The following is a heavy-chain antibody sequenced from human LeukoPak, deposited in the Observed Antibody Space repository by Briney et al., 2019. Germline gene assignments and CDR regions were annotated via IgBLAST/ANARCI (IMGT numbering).Heavy chain of an antibody. CDR3: ARSGYEPDNYYYYYMDV. CDR1: GGTFSSYA. V-gene: IGHV1-69*05. J-gene: IGHJ6*03. D-gene: IGHD5-12*01. CDR2: IIPIFGIA. Sequence: SVKVSCKASGGTFSSYAISWVRQAPGQGLEWMGGIIPIFGIANYAQKFQGRVTITTDESTSTAYMELSSLRSEDTAVYYCARSGYEPDNYYYYYMDVWGKGTTVTVSS.